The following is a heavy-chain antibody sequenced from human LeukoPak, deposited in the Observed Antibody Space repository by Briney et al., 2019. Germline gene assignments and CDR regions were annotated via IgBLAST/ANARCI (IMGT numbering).Heavy chain of an antibody. Sequence: TSETLSLTCAVSGGSIRSSYFWSWIRQPAGKGLQFIGRIYSSGTTNYNPSLQSRATMSVDTSRNQFSLKLTSVTASDTAVYYCARAPIEVADTSAFDIWGQGTLVTVSS. J-gene: IGHJ3*02. CDR3: ARAPIEVADTSAFDI. D-gene: IGHD5-24*01. CDR1: GGSIRSSYF. CDR2: IYSSGTT. V-gene: IGHV4-59*10.